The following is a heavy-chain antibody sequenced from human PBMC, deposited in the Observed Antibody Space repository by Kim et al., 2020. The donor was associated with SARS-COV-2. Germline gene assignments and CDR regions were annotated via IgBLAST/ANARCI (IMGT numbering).Heavy chain of an antibody. CDR1: DGSFRRYY. Sequence: SETLSLTCAVYDGSFRRYYWSWIRQPPGKGLEWIGEINHSGSTNYNPSLKSRVTISVDTSKNQFSLNLNSVTAADTAVYYCARGKKVAAAGAFDYWGQGTLVTVSS. J-gene: IGHJ4*02. CDR2: INHSGST. V-gene: IGHV4-34*01. CDR3: ARGKKVAAAGAFDY. D-gene: IGHD6-13*01.